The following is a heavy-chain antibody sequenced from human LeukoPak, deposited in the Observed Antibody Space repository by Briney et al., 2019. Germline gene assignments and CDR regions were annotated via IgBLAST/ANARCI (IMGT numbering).Heavy chain of an antibody. CDR1: GFTFSSYA. J-gene: IGHJ4*02. V-gene: IGHV3-23*01. Sequence: QPGGSLRLSCAATGFTFSSYAMSWVRQAPGKGLEWVSAISGSGGSTYYADSVKGRFTISRDNSKNTLYLQMNSLRAEDTAVYYCAREEMATVTIDYWGQGTLVTVSS. D-gene: IGHD5-24*01. CDR2: ISGSGGST. CDR3: AREEMATVTIDY.